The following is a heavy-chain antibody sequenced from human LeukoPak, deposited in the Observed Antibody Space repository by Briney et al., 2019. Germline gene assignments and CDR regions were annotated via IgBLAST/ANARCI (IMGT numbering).Heavy chain of an antibody. J-gene: IGHJ6*02. CDR2: INHSGST. Sequence: PSETLSLTCAVYGGSFSGYYWGWIRQPPGKGLEWIGEINHSGSTNYNPSLKSRVTISVDTSKNQFSLKLSSVTAADTAVYYCARVPYDFWSGYPNYYYYYGMDVWGQGTTVTVSS. CDR1: GGSFSGYY. V-gene: IGHV4-34*01. CDR3: ARVPYDFWSGYPNYYYYYGMDV. D-gene: IGHD3-3*01.